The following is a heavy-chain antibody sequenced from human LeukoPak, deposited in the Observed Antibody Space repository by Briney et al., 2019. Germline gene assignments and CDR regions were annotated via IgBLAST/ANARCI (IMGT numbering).Heavy chain of an antibody. D-gene: IGHD1-26*01. CDR2: ISSSGRTI. CDR3: ARELSGSYAFGY. V-gene: IGHV3-11*04. J-gene: IGHJ4*02. CDR1: GFTFSDYY. Sequence: GGSLRLSCAASGFTFSDYYMTWIRQAPGKGLEWVSYISSSGRTIYYEDSVKGRFTISRDNAKNSLYLQMNSLRAEDTAVYYCARELSGSYAFGYWGQGTLVTVSS.